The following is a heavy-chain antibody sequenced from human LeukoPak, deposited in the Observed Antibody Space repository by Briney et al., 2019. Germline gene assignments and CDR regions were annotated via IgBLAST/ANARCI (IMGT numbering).Heavy chain of an antibody. CDR3: ARRRYFDY. CDR2: IYYSGST. V-gene: IGHV4-39*07. J-gene: IGHJ4*02. Sequence: SETLSLTCTVSGGSISSTSYYWGWIRQPPGKGLECIGTIYYSGSTYYNPSLKSRVTISVDTSKNQFSLKLTSVTAADTAVYYCARRRYFDYWGQGTLVTVSS. CDR1: GGSISSTSYY.